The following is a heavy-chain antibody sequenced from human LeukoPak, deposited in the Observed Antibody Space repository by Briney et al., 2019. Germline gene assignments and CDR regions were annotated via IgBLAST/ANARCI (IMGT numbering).Heavy chain of an antibody. J-gene: IGHJ4*02. CDR2: IWYDGSNK. D-gene: IGHD1-26*01. CDR3: ARDVLGIVGATYAY. CDR1: GFTFSSYG. Sequence: GSLRLSCAASGFTFSSYGMHWVRQAPGKGLEWVAVIWYDGSNKYYADSVKGRFTISRDNSKNTLYLQMNSLRAEDTAVYYCARDVLGIVGATYAYWGQGTLVTVSS. V-gene: IGHV3-33*01.